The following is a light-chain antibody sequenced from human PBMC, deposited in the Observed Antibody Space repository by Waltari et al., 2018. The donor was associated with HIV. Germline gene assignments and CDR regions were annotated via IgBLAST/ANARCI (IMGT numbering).Light chain of an antibody. CDR3: CSFAGSYTWL. V-gene: IGLV2-11*01. J-gene: IGLJ2*01. CDR1: SRDVGGYNY. CDR2: DLT. Sequence: QSALTQPRSVSGSPGQSVTISCTGTSRDVGGYNYVSWYQQLPGKAPNLMIYDLTERPSGVPDRFSGSKSGNTAALTISGLQAEDEADYYCCSFAGSYTWLFGGGTKLTVL.